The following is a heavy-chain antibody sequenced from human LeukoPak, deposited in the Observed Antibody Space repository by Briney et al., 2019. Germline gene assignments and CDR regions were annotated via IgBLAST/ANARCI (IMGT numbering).Heavy chain of an antibody. D-gene: IGHD3-3*01. J-gene: IGHJ4*02. CDR1: GFTFSSYA. CDR2: IRYDGSNK. CDR3: AKGSNEWLLYGGFDY. Sequence: PGGSLRLSCAASGFTFSSYAMSWVRQAPGKGLEWVAFIRYDGSNKYYADSVKGRFTISRDNSRNTLYLQMNSLRAEDTAVYYCAKGSNEWLLYGGFDYWGQGTLVTVSS. V-gene: IGHV3-30*02.